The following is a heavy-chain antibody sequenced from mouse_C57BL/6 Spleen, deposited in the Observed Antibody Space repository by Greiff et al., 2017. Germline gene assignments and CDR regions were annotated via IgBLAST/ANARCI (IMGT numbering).Heavy chain of an antibody. CDR2: IYPGSGST. CDR3: ARPLYDGYYDWFAY. Sequence: QVQLQQPGAELVKPGASVKMSCKASGYTFTSYWITWVKQRPGQGLGWIGDIYPGSGSTNYNEKFKSKATLTVDTSSSTAYMQLSSLTSEDSAVYYWARPLYDGYYDWFAYWGQGTLVTVSA. J-gene: IGHJ3*01. CDR1: GYTFTSYW. V-gene: IGHV1-55*01. D-gene: IGHD2-3*01.